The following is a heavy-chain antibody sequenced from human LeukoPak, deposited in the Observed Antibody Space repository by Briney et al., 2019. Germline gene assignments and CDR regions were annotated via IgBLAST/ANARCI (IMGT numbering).Heavy chain of an antibody. CDR3: AKGGRAYQPYSDY. D-gene: IGHD2-2*01. CDR1: GFTFSTYA. CDR2: ISGSDGNT. J-gene: IGHJ4*02. Sequence: GGSLRLSCAASGFTFSTYAMNWVRQAPGKGLEWVSGISGSDGNTYYADSVKGRFTISRDNSENTLYLQMNSLRAEDTAVYYCAKGGRAYQPYSDYWGQGTLVTVSS. V-gene: IGHV3-23*01.